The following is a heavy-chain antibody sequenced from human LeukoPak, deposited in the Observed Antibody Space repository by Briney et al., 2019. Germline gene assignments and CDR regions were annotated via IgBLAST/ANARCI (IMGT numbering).Heavy chain of an antibody. CDR1: GFTFSSYW. J-gene: IGHJ4*02. CDR2: IKQDGSEI. D-gene: IGHD3-22*01. CDR3: AKDNPKYSYYYDSSGYYDY. V-gene: IGHV3-7*03. Sequence: PGGSLRLSCVGSGFTFSSYWMTWVRQAPGKGLEWVANIKQDGSEIYHIDSVKGRFTISRDNSKNTLYLQMNSLRAEDTAVYYWAKDNPKYSYYYDSSGYYDYWGQGTLVTVSS.